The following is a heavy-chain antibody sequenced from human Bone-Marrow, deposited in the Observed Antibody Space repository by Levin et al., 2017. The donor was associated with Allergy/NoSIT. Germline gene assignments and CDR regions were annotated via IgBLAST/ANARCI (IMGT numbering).Heavy chain of an antibody. CDR2: ISASGGST. Sequence: GGSLRLSCAASGFTFSTYAMSWVRQAPGKGLEWVSDISASGGSTHYADSVRGRFTISRDSYKNTLYLQMNSLRAEDTALYYCAKDRLSTTWYNGGSWGQGTLVTVSS. V-gene: IGHV3-23*01. CDR1: GFTFSTYA. D-gene: IGHD6-13*01. J-gene: IGHJ5*02. CDR3: AKDRLSTTWYNGGS.